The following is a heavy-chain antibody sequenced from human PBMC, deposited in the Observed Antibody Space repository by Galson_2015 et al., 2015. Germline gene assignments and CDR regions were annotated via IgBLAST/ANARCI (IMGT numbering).Heavy chain of an antibody. Sequence: SLRLSCAASGFTFNNAWMSWVRQVPGKGLEWVSRIKSKTDGGTTDYAAPVKGRFTISRDDSKDTLYLQMNSLKTEDTAVYYCSTTTEWELRFDYWGQGTLVTVSS. CDR1: GFTFNNAW. CDR3: STTTEWELRFDY. CDR2: IKSKTDGGTT. D-gene: IGHD1-26*01. V-gene: IGHV3-15*01. J-gene: IGHJ4*02.